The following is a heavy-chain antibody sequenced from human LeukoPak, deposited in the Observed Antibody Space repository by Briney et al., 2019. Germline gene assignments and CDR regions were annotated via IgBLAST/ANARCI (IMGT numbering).Heavy chain of an antibody. D-gene: IGHD6-13*01. J-gene: IGHJ5*02. CDR2: IYYSGST. Sequence: SETLSLTCTVSGGSISSYYWSWIRQPPGKGLEWIGYIYYSGSTNYNPSLKSRVTISVDTSKNQFPLKLSSVTAADTAVYYCARGAPYSSSWYRWGQGALVTVSS. V-gene: IGHV4-59*01. CDR3: ARGAPYSSSWYR. CDR1: GGSISSYY.